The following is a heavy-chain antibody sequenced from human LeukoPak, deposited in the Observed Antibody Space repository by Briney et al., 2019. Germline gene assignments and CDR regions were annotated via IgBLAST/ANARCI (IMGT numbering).Heavy chain of an antibody. CDR3: ARRLGYCSSTSCYYYFDY. V-gene: IGHV4-38-2*01. CDR1: GYSISTGYY. Sequence: SETLSLTCAVSGYSISTGYYWGWIRQPPGKGLEWIGSIYHSGSTYYNPSLKSRVTISVDTSKNQFSLKLSSVTAADTAVYYCARRLGYCSSTSCYYYFDYWGQGTLVTVSS. CDR2: IYHSGST. D-gene: IGHD2-2*01. J-gene: IGHJ4*02.